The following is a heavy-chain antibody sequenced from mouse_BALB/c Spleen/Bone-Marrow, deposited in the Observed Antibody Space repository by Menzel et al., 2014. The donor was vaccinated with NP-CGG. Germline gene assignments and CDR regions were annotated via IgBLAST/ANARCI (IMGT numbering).Heavy chain of an antibody. CDR3: AKNYYYGYVAY. J-gene: IGHJ3*01. V-gene: IGHV4-1*02. CDR1: GFDFSRYW. Sequence: EVKLQESGGGLVQPGGSLKLSCAASGFDFSRYWMTWVRRAPGKGLEWIGEINPASSTINYTPSLKDKFIISRDNAKNTLYLQMSKVRSEDTALYYCAKNYYYGYVAYWGQWTLVTVSA. CDR2: INPASSTI. D-gene: IGHD1-2*01.